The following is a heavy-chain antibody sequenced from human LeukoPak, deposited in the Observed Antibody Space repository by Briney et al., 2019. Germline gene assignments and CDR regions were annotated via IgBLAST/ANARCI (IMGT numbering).Heavy chain of an antibody. J-gene: IGHJ4*02. D-gene: IGHD1-1*01. CDR2: ISASGDSI. Sequence: PGVSLRLSCAASGLTFSRNAMCWVRQDPGKGLEWVSGISASGDSIYYADSVKGRFTISRDNAKNTLYLQMNSLRVGDTAVYYCAKHPHRTTGIPFDYWGLGTLVTVSS. CDR1: GLTFSRNA. CDR3: AKHPHRTTGIPFDY. V-gene: IGHV3-23*01.